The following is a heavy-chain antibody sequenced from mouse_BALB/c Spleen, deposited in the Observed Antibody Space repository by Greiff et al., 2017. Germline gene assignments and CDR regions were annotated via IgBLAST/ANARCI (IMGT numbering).Heavy chain of an antibody. CDR2: IRNKANGYTT. CDR1: GFTFTDYY. V-gene: IGHV7-3*02. J-gene: IGHJ4*01. Sequence: EVKLVESGGGLVQPGGSLRLSCATSGFTFTDYYMSWVRQPPGKALEWLGFIRNKANGYTTEYSASVKGRFTISRDNSQSILYLQMNTLRAEDSATYYCAKSYYYAMDYWGQGTSVTVSS. CDR3: AKSYYYAMDY.